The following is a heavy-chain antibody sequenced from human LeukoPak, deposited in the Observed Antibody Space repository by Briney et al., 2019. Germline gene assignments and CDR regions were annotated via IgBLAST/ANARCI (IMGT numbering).Heavy chain of an antibody. CDR3: TRVVPPLYYFDY. V-gene: IGHV3-7*01. D-gene: IGHD3-10*01. CDR2: IKQDGSEK. J-gene: IGHJ4*02. Sequence: GGSLRLSCAASGFTFSSSWMSWVRQAPGKGLEWVANIKQDGSEKYYVDSVKGRFTISRDNAKNSLYLQMNSLRAEDTAVYYCTRVVPPLYYFDYWGQGTLVTVSS. CDR1: GFTFSSSW.